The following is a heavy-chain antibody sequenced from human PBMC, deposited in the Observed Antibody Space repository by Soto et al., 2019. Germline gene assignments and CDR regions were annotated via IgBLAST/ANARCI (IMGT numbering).Heavy chain of an antibody. J-gene: IGHJ4*02. D-gene: IGHD1-1*01. CDR1: GFTFGSFS. CDR3: VRDFNWAFDN. Sequence: GGSLRLSCAASGFTFGSFSMNWVRQAPGKRLEWISYIGIPDTVTTYADSVKGRFTISRDDDNKSLFLQMNSLKGEDTAVYYCVRDFNWAFDNWGQGALVTVSS. V-gene: IGHV3-48*01. CDR2: IGIPDTVT.